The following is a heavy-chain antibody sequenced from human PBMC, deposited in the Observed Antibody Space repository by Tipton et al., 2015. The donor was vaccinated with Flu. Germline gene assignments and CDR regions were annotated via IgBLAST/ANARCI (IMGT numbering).Heavy chain of an antibody. CDR1: GFFNSSGSY. V-gene: IGHV4-38-2*01. CDR2: TYHTESI. D-gene: IGHD3-16*01. CDR3: ARVGSEYTYASNFDY. Sequence: TLSLTCAVSGFFNSSGSYWAWIRQPPGKGLEWIAFTYHTESIYYNPSLRGRVTLSVDTSKNQFTLRLSSVTAADTAVYYCARVGSEYTYASNFDYWGRGTLVTVSP. J-gene: IGHJ4*01.